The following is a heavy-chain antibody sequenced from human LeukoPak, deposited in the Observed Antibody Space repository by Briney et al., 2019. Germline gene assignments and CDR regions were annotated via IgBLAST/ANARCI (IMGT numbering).Heavy chain of an antibody. CDR3: ARHDGRLKFDP. J-gene: IGHJ5*02. Sequence: GESLKISCKGSGYGFTTYWISWVRQMPGKGLEWMGRIDPSDSYTNFSPSLQGHVTISVDKSISTAYLQWSSLKASDTAMYYCARHDGRLKFDPWGQGTLVTVSS. V-gene: IGHV5-10-1*01. D-gene: IGHD3-22*01. CDR2: IDPSDSYT. CDR1: GYGFTTYW.